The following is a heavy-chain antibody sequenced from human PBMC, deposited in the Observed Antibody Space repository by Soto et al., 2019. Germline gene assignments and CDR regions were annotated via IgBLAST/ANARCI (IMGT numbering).Heavy chain of an antibody. Sequence: EVQLVESGGGLVKPGGSLRLSCAGSGFTFSTVWMNWVRQAPGKGLEWVGRIKSETDGGTIDYAAPVKGRFTISRDDSNTTLYLQMNSLKPEDTATYYCTPLALKYNSDWYPLSDWGQGTRVTVSS. V-gene: IGHV3-15*07. D-gene: IGHD6-19*01. CDR2: IKSETDGGTI. CDR1: GFTFSTVW. J-gene: IGHJ4*02. CDR3: TPLALKYNSDWYPLSD.